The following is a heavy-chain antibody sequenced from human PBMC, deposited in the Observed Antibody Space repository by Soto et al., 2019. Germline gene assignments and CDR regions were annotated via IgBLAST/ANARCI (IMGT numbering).Heavy chain of an antibody. CDR3: ARGAYYDFWSGFQSLFDP. CDR1: GFTFSTYW. V-gene: IGHV3-7*01. CDR2: INQDGSRK. D-gene: IGHD3-3*01. Sequence: GGSLRLSCAASGFTFSTYWMTWVRQAPGRGLEWVANINQDGSRKYYVDSVKGRFTISRDNAKNSLYLQMNSLRAEDTAVYYCARGAYYDFWSGFQSLFDPWGQGTLVTVSS. J-gene: IGHJ5*02.